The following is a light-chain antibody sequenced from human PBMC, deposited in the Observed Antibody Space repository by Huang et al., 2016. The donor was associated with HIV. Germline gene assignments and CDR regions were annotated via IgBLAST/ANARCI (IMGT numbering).Light chain of an antibody. CDR2: KVS. CDR1: QSISSW. J-gene: IGKJ1*01. V-gene: IGKV1-5*03. CDR3: QQYDSYSRT. Sequence: DIQMTQSPSTLSASVGDRVTITCRASQSISSWLAWYQQKPGKAPKLLIYKVSNLESGVPSRCSGSGSGTEFTLTISSLQPDDFATYYCQQYDSYSRTFGQGTKVEIK.